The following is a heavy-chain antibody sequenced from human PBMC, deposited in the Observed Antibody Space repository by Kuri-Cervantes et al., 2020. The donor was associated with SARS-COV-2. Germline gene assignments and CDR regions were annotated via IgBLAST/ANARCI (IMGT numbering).Heavy chain of an antibody. J-gene: IGHJ6*03. V-gene: IGHV4-30-4*08. CDR2: IYYSGST. CDR1: GGSISSGDYY. CDR3: ARADPSYYYYYMDV. Sequence: SETLSLTCTVSGGSISSGDYYWSWIRQPPGKGLEWIGYIYYSGSTYYNPSLKSRVTLSVDTSKNQFSLKLSSVTAADTAVYYCARADPSYYYYYMDVWGKGTTVTVSS.